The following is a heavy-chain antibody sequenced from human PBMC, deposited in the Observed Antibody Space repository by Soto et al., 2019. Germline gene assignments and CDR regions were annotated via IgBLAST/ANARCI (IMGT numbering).Heavy chain of an antibody. Sequence: SETLSLTCTVSGGSISGSGYFWGWIRQPPGKGLEWIGSTYYSGGTYYSPSLKSRVTMSVDTSRNQFSLKLSSVTAADTAVYYCAGPGGYSYTSPQWWYFDLGGGGSRVTVSS. CDR2: TYYSGGT. V-gene: IGHV4-39*01. CDR3: AGPGGYSYTSPQWWYFDL. D-gene: IGHD5-18*01. J-gene: IGHJ2*01. CDR1: GGSISGSGYF.